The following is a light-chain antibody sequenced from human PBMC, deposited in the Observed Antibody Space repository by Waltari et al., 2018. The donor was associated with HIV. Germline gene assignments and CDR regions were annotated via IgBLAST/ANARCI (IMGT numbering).Light chain of an antibody. CDR3: QHYAISPPMYT. Sequence: DIVLTQSPGTLSLSPGERATLSCRASQSVDTTYLAWYQQKPGQAPRLLIYGVSSRATGIPDRFSCSGSETDFALTISRLEPEDFAVYYCQHYAISPPMYTFGQGTKLEIK. J-gene: IGKJ2*01. V-gene: IGKV3-20*01. CDR2: GVS. CDR1: QSVDTTY.